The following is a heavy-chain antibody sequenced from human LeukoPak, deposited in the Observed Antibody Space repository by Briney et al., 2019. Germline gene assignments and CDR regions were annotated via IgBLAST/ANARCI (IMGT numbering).Heavy chain of an antibody. CDR2: ISYHGSNT. CDR1: GFTFSTYA. V-gene: IGHV3-30-3*01. CDR3: ARDYYGDRIFDC. Sequence: GGSLRLSCAASGFTFSTYAMHWVRQAPGKGLEWVALISYHGSNTYYADSVKGRFTISRDNSQNTLSLQMNSLRAEDTAMYYCARDYYGDRIFDCWGQGTLVTVSS. D-gene: IGHD4-17*01. J-gene: IGHJ4*02.